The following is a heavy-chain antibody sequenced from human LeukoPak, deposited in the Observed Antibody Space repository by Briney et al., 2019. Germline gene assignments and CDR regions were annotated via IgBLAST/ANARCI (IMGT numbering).Heavy chain of an antibody. CDR1: GFTFSSHA. Sequence: GGSLRLSCAVSGFTFSSHAMSWVRQAPGKGLEWVSRMSGSGDSTYDADSVKGRFIISRDNSRNTLYLQMNSLRAEDTAVYYCAKSSGYSSGWYIYWGQGTLVTVSS. J-gene: IGHJ4*02. D-gene: IGHD6-19*01. CDR3: AKSSGYSSGWYIY. V-gene: IGHV3-23*01. CDR2: MSGSGDST.